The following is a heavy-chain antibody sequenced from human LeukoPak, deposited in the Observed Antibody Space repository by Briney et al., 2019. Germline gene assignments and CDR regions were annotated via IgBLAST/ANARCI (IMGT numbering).Heavy chain of an antibody. Sequence: GGSLRLSCAASGFTFSSYGMHWVRRAPGKGLEWVAVIWYDGSNKYYADSVKGRFTISKDNSKNTLYLQMNSLRAEDTAVYYCARDGGVVVAASPDYWGQGTLVTVPS. J-gene: IGHJ4*02. CDR2: IWYDGSNK. V-gene: IGHV3-33*01. D-gene: IGHD2-15*01. CDR3: ARDGGVVVAASPDY. CDR1: GFTFSSYG.